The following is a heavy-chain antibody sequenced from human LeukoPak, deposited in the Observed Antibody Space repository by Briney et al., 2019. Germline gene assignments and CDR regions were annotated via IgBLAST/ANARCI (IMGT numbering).Heavy chain of an antibody. Sequence: GASVKVSCKASGGTFSSYAISWVRQAPGQGLEWMGGIIPIFGTANYAQKFQGRVTITADESTSTAYMELSSLRSEDTAVYYCAGSKGLLWFGELLYLDYWGQGTLVTVSS. CDR2: IIPIFGTA. CDR3: AGSKGLLWFGELLYLDY. D-gene: IGHD3-10*01. CDR1: GGTFSSYA. J-gene: IGHJ4*02. V-gene: IGHV1-69*13.